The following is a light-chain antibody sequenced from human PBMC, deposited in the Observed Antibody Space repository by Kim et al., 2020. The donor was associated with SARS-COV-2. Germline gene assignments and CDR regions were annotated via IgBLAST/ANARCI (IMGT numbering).Light chain of an antibody. CDR1: RSDVGAYNF. J-gene: IGLJ3*02. CDR2: DVD. V-gene: IGLV2-14*04. Sequence: GQSVTTPCTGNRSDVGAYNFVSCYQQHPGEAPKVIIYDVDNRPSGVSNRFSGSKSGNTASLTISEVQAEDEADYYCSSFRSGNTLLFGGGTQLTVL. CDR3: SSFRSGNTLL.